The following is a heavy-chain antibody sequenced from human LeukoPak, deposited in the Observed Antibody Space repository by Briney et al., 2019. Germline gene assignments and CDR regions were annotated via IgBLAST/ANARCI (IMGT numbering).Heavy chain of an antibody. J-gene: IGHJ4*02. CDR3: TRDTFGTRDS. D-gene: IGHD1-1*01. Sequence: PGGSLRLSCAGSGYPFSSYWMHWVRQVPGKGLVWVSRINDGVSSTSYADSVRGRFTISRDNAKNTLYLQMNSLRVEDTAVYYCTRDTFGTRDSWGQGTLVTVSS. CDR1: GYPFSSYW. V-gene: IGHV3-74*01. CDR2: INDGVSST.